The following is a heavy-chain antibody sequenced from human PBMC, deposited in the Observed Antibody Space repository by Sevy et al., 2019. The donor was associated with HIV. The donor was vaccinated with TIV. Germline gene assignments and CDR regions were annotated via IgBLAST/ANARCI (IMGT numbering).Heavy chain of an antibody. D-gene: IGHD5-12*01. CDR3: ARLIVATTYPIRVYESDI. CDR2: IYPGDSDT. Sequence: GESLKISCKGSGYRFTNYWLGWVRQMPGKGLEWMGMIYPGDSDTRYSPSFQGQVSISADKSISTAYLQWTSLKASDTAMYYCARLIVATTYPIRVYESDIWGQGTMVTVSS. V-gene: IGHV5-51*01. J-gene: IGHJ3*02. CDR1: GYRFTNYW.